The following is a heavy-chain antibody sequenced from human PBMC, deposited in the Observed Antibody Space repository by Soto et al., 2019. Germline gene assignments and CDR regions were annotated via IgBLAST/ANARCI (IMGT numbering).Heavy chain of an antibody. J-gene: IGHJ4*02. V-gene: IGHV3-30*18. CDR2: ISYDGSNK. CDR1: GFTFSSYG. Sequence: GGSLRLSCAASGFTFSSYGMHWVRQAPGKGLEWVAVISYDGSNKYYADSVKGRFTISRDNSKNTLYLQMNSLRAEDTAVYYCAKVHTSIAAAGTQPEYFDYWGQGTLVTVSS. D-gene: IGHD6-13*01. CDR3: AKVHTSIAAAGTQPEYFDY.